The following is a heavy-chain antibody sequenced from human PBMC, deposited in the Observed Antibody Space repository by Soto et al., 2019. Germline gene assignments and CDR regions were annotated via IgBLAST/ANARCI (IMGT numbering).Heavy chain of an antibody. CDR2: ARNKANSYTT. CDR1: GFTFSDHH. CDR3: ARLMGTSFDF. J-gene: IGHJ4*02. D-gene: IGHD2-8*01. Sequence: EVQLVESGGGLVQPGGSLRLSCAASGFTFSDHHMDWVRQAPGKGLEWVGRARNKANSYTTAYAASVKGRFPISRDDSRISLSQQMNSLKTEDTAVYFCARLMGTSFDFWGQGTLVTVSS. V-gene: IGHV3-72*01.